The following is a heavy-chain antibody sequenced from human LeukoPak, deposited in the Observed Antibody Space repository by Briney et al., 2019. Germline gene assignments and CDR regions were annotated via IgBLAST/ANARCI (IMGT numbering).Heavy chain of an antibody. CDR2: INPSGGST. D-gene: IGHD1-1*01. CDR1: GYTFISYY. J-gene: IGHJ4*02. CDR3: AREGGRWNGDY. V-gene: IGHV1-46*01. Sequence: ASVKVSCKASGYTFISYYMHWVRQAPGQGSEWMGIINPSGGSTGYAQKFQGRVTMTRNMSTSTVYMELNSLRSEDTAVYYCAREGGRWNGDYWGQGTLVTVSS.